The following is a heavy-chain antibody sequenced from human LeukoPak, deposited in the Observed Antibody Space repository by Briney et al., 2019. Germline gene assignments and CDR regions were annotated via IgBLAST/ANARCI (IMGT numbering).Heavy chain of an antibody. CDR2: VDSAGAP. J-gene: IGHJ2*01. D-gene: IGHD6-19*01. CDR1: GFTFNNYD. V-gene: IGHV3-13*05. CDR3: VKEALTVAGNWHFDL. Sequence: GGSVRLSCAASGFTFNNYDMHWVRHVIGKGLEWVSAVDSAGAPYYAGSVKGRFTISRENAKKSLYLQMDSLGAGDTAVYYCVKEALTVAGNWHFDLWGRGTLVTVSS.